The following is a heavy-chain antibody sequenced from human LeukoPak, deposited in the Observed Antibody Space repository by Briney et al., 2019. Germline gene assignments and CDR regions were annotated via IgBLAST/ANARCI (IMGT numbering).Heavy chain of an antibody. Sequence: SETLSLTCTVSGGSISSSSYYWGWIRQPPGKGLEWIGSIYYSGSTYYNPSLKSRVTISVDTSKNQFSLKLSSVTAADTAVYYCARTARQQLADYYMDVWGKGTTVTVSS. J-gene: IGHJ6*03. V-gene: IGHV4-39*01. CDR2: IYYSGST. D-gene: IGHD6-13*01. CDR3: ARTARQQLADYYMDV. CDR1: GGSISSSSYY.